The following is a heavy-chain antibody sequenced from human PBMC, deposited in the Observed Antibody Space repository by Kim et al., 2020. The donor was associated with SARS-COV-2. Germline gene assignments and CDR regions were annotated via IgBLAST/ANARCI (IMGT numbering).Heavy chain of an antibody. CDR1: GFTFSSYW. Sequence: GGSLRLSCAASGFTFSSYWMHWVRQAPGKGLVWVSRISSDGSSTSYADSVKGRFTISRDNAKNTLYLQMNSLRAEDTAVYYCARDCSSTSCYRRGYYYYGMDIWGQGTTVTVSS. D-gene: IGHD2-2*01. J-gene: IGHJ6*02. CDR2: ISSDGSST. CDR3: ARDCSSTSCYRRGYYYYGMDI. V-gene: IGHV3-74*01.